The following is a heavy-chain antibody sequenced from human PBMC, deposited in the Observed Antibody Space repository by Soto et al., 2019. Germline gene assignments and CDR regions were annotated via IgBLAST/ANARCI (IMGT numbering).Heavy chain of an antibody. CDR1: GFTFSSYA. D-gene: IGHD3-22*01. CDR2: ISYDGSNK. Sequence: PGGSLRLSCAASGFTFSSYAMHWVRQAPGKGLEWVAVISYDGSNKYYADSVKGRFTISRDNSKNTLYLQMNSLRAEDTAVYYCASLYAYYDSSGYSSYFDYWGQGTLVTVSS. J-gene: IGHJ4*02. V-gene: IGHV3-30-3*01. CDR3: ASLYAYYDSSGYSSYFDY.